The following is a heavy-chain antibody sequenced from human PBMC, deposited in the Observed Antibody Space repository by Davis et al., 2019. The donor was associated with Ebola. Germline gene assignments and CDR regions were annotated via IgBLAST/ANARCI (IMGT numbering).Heavy chain of an antibody. J-gene: IGHJ4*02. CDR1: GFTSTTYA. CDR3: VKEGSDFDELDF. Sequence: GGSLRLSCAASGFTSTTYAMNWVRQAPGKGLEWVSSLTASGDNTYYAASVKGRFTISRDNSGNTLYLQMNSLRVEDTALYYCVKEGSDFDELDFWGQGTLVTVSS. D-gene: IGHD4-17*01. CDR2: LTASGDNT. V-gene: IGHV3-23*01.